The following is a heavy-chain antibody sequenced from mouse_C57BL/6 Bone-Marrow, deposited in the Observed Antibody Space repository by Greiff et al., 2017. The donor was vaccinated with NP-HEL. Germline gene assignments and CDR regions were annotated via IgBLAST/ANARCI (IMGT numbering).Heavy chain of an antibody. J-gene: IGHJ3*01. Sequence: EVQLQESGTVLARPGASVKMSCKTSGYTFTSYWMHWVKQRPGQGLEWIGAIYPGNSDTSYNQKFKGKATLTAVTSASTAYMELSSLTNEDSAVYYCTSDGLVAYWGQGTLVTVAA. CDR3: TSDGLVAY. CDR2: IYPGNSDT. CDR1: GYTFTSYW. D-gene: IGHD1-1*01. V-gene: IGHV1-5*01.